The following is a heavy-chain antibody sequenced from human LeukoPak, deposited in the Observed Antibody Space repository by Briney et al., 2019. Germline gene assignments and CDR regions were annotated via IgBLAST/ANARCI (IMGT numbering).Heavy chain of an antibody. D-gene: IGHD5-18*01. CDR1: GGSFSGYY. CDR2: INHSGST. J-gene: IGHJ4*02. CDR3: ARGYSYGYWGY. Sequence: SETLSLTCAVYGGSFSGYYWSWSRQPPGKGLEWIGEINHSGSTNYNPSLKSRVTISVDTSKNQFSLKLTSVTAADTAVYYCARGYSYGYWGYWGQGTPVTVSS. V-gene: IGHV4-34*01.